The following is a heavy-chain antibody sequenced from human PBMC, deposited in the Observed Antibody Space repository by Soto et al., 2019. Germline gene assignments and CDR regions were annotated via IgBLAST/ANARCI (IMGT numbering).Heavy chain of an antibody. CDR1: GGSFSGYY. J-gene: IGHJ4*02. Sequence: KTSETLSLTCAVYGGSFSGYYWSWIRQPPGKGLEWIGEINHSGSTNYNPSLKSRVTISVDTSKNQFSLKLSSVTAADTAVYYCARLDSLAGDIVDYWGQGTLVTVSS. D-gene: IGHD3-16*01. CDR2: INHSGST. V-gene: IGHV4-34*01. CDR3: ARLDSLAGDIVDY.